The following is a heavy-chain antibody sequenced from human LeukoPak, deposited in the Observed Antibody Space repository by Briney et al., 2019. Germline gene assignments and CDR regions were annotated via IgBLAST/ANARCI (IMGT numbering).Heavy chain of an antibody. Sequence: GGSLRLSCAASGFTFNTYSMNWVRQAPGKGLEWVSAISKSGDSTFYADSVKGRFTISRDNSKNTLYLQMNSLRAEDTAVYYCAKVLDYGDYVRSLAAFDYWGQGTLVTVSS. V-gene: IGHV3-23*01. CDR1: GFTFNTYS. CDR3: AKVLDYGDYVRSLAAFDY. J-gene: IGHJ4*02. CDR2: ISKSGDST. D-gene: IGHD4-17*01.